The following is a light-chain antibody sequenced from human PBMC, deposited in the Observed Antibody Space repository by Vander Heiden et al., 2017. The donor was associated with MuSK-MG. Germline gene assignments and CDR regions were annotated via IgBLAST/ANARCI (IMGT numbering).Light chain of an antibody. CDR3: QKDNNAPYT. CDR2: AAS. J-gene: IGKJ2*01. V-gene: IGKV1-27*01. Sequence: QITQPPSSLFASVGDRVTITCRASQDISSSLAWFQQKPGKVPNLLIYAASTLRSGVPSRFSGSGSGTDFTLTISSLQPEDVATYYCQKDNNAPYTFGQGTKLEIK. CDR1: QDISSS.